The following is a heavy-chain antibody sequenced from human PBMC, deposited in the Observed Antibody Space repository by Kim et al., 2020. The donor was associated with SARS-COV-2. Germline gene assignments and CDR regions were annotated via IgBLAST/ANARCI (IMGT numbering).Heavy chain of an antibody. Sequence: GGSLRLSCAASGFTFSSSWMTWVRQAPGKGPEWVANINQDGREKNHVDFVKGRFTISRDNAKSSLYLQMNSLRAEDTAVYYCARGHYGMDVWGQGTTVNV. CDR2: INQDGREK. J-gene: IGHJ6*02. CDR1: GFTFSSSW. CDR3: ARGHYGMDV. V-gene: IGHV3-7*04.